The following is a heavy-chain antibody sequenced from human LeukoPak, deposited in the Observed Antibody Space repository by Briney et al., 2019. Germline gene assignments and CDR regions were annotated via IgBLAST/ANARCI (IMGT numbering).Heavy chain of an antibody. CDR1: GFTFSSYA. J-gene: IGHJ3*02. CDR3: ARVITTIDAFDI. CDR2: ISYDGSNK. V-gene: IGHV3-30-3*01. Sequence: GRSLRLSCAASGFTFSSYAMHWVRQAPGKGLEWVAVISYDGSNKYYAVSVKGRFTISRDNSKNTLYLQMNSLRAEDTAVYYCARVITTIDAFDIWGQGTMVTVSS. D-gene: IGHD3-22*01.